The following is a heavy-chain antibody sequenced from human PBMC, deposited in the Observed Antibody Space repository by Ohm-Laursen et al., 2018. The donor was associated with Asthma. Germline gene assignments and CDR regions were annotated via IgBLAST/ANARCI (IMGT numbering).Heavy chain of an antibody. J-gene: IGHJ4*02. D-gene: IGHD4-17*01. CDR3: AKDIDYGVYFDYFDY. Sequence: SLRLSCAATGFTFDDYAMHWVRQAPGKGLEWVSGISWNSGSIGYADSVKGRFTISRDNAKNSLYLQMNSLRAEDTALYYCAKDIDYGVYFDYFDYWGQGTLVTVSS. V-gene: IGHV3-9*01. CDR2: ISWNSGSI. CDR1: GFTFDDYA.